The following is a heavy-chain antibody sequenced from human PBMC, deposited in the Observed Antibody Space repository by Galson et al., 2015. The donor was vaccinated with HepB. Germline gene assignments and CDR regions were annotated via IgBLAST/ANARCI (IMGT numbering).Heavy chain of an antibody. J-gene: IGHJ2*01. CDR2: IFSNDEK. D-gene: IGHD1-14*01. Sequence: PALVKPTQTLTLTCTVSGFSLSNARMGVSWIRQPPGKALEWLAHIFSNDEKSYSTSLKSRLTISKDTSKSQVVLTMTNMDPVDTATYYCARILTGGWYFDLWGRGTLVTVSS. V-gene: IGHV2-26*01. CDR3: ARILTGGWYFDL. CDR1: GFSLSNARMG.